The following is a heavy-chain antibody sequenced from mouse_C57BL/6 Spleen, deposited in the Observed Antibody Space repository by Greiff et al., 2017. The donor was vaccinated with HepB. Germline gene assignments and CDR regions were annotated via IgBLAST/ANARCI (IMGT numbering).Heavy chain of an antibody. CDR2: IDPSDSYT. Sequence: VQLQQPGAELVMPGASVKLSCKASGYTFTSYWMHWVKQRPGQGLEWIGEIDPSDSYTNYNQQFKGKSTLTVDKSSSTAYMQLISLTSEDSAVYYCARFGTAQATDAMYYWGQGTSVTVSS. D-gene: IGHD3-2*02. CDR1: GYTFTSYW. J-gene: IGHJ4*01. V-gene: IGHV1-69*01. CDR3: ARFGTAQATDAMYY.